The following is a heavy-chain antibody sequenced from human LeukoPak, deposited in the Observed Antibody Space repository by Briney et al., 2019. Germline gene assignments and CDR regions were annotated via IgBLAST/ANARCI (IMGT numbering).Heavy chain of an antibody. CDR2: IIPIFGTA. CDR3: TRVVSAVLRFLEWSAPFDP. D-gene: IGHD3-3*01. Sequence: SVKVSCKASGGTFSSYAISWVRQAPGQGLEWMGGIIPIFGTANYAQKFQGRVTITADESTSTAYMELSSLRSEDTAVYYCTRVVSAVLRFLEWSAPFDPWGQGTLVTVSS. CDR1: GGTFSSYA. J-gene: IGHJ5*02. V-gene: IGHV1-69*13.